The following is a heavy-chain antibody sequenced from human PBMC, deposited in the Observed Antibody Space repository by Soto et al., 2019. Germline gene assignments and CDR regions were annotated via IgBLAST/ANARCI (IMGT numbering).Heavy chain of an antibody. CDR1: GGSISSGDYY. D-gene: IGHD2-2*01. V-gene: IGHV4-30-4*01. Sequence: SETLSLTCTVSGGSISSGDYYWSWIRQPPGKGLEWIGYIYYSGSTYYNPSLKSRVTISVDTSKNQFSLKLSSVTAADTAVYYCARSFVCSSTSCYNWFDPWGQATLLTVS. CDR3: ARSFVCSSTSCYNWFDP. CDR2: IYYSGST. J-gene: IGHJ5*02.